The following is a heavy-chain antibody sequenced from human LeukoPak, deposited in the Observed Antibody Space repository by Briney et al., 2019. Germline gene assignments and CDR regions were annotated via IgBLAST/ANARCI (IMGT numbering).Heavy chain of an antibody. CDR1: GFTFSNSA. Sequence: GGSLRLSCAASGFTFSNSAMSWVRQAPGKGLEWVSSISVSGSHLYYADSVRGRFTISRDNAKNSLYLQMNSLRAEDTAVYYCARDRGTALANDAFDIWGQGTMVTVSS. D-gene: IGHD6-19*01. J-gene: IGHJ3*02. CDR2: ISVSGSHL. CDR3: ARDRGTALANDAFDI. V-gene: IGHV3-21*01.